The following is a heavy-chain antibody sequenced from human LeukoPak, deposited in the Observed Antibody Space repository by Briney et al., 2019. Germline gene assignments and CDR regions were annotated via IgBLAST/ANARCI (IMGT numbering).Heavy chain of an antibody. CDR1: GFSFISHE. CDR3: ATRHDY. CDR2: ISSGGMTI. Sequence: GGSLRLSCAASGFSFISHEMNWVRQTPGKGLQWRSYISSGGMTIYYADSVKGRFTISRANSNNSVYLQMNSLRAEDTGVYYCATRHDYWGQGTLVTVAS. V-gene: IGHV3-48*03. J-gene: IGHJ4*02.